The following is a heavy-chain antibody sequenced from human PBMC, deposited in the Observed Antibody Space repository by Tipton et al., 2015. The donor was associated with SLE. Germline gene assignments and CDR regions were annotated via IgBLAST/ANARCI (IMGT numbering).Heavy chain of an antibody. D-gene: IGHD6-19*01. CDR1: GLTFSSYT. J-gene: IGHJ3*02. Sequence: SLRLSCAASGLTFSSYTLPWVRQAPGKGLEWVAVISYAGSNKYYADTVKGRFTISRDNSKNTLYLQMNRLRAEDTAVYYCAKSYSSGWPVAFDIWGQGTMLTVPS. CDR2: ISYAGSNK. V-gene: IGHV3-30*04. CDR3: AKSYSSGWPVAFDI.